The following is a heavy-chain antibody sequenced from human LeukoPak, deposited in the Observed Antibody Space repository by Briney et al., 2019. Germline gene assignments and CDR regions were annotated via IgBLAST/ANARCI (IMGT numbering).Heavy chain of an antibody. V-gene: IGHV4-59*01. D-gene: IGHD3-22*01. CDR2: IYYSGST. CDR1: GGSISSYY. CDR3: ARDSIDSSGYFDP. Sequence: PSETLSLTCTVSGGSISSYYWSWIRQPPGMGLEWIGNIYYSGSTNYNPSLKSRVTISVDTSKNQFSLKLSSVTAADTAVYYCARDSIDSSGYFDPWGQGTLVTVSS. J-gene: IGHJ5*02.